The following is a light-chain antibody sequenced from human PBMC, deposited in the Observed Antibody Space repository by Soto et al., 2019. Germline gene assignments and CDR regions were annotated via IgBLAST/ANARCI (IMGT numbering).Light chain of an antibody. Sequence: EIVLTQSPANLWLSPGERATFSCRASQSISAYIAWYQQKPGRTHRLLIYDASNRATGIPARFSGSGSGTDFTLTISSLEPEDCEVYYCQQRSSWPLTFGGGTKVEIK. CDR3: QQRSSWPLT. V-gene: IGKV3-11*01. J-gene: IGKJ4*01. CDR1: QSISAY. CDR2: DAS.